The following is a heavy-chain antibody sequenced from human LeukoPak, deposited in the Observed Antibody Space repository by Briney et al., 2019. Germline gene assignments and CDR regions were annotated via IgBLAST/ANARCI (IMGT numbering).Heavy chain of an antibody. CDR1: GYSISSGHY. Sequence: SETLSLTCTVSGYSISSGHYWGWIRQTPGKGLEWIATTFHSGSTYYNPSLKSRVTISVDTSKNQFSLRLTSVTAADTAVYFSVGDITFPWYYYWGQGTLVTVSS. J-gene: IGHJ4*02. D-gene: IGHD3-10*01. CDR2: TFHSGST. V-gene: IGHV4-38-2*02. CDR3: VGDITFPWYYY.